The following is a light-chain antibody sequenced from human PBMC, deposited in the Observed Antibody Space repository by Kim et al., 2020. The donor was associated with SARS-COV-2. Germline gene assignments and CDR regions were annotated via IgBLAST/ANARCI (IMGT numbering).Light chain of an antibody. CDR1: SSDVGNYNL. CDR3: CSYAGSRNV. V-gene: IGLV2-23*02. Sequence: PGPSITISCAGTSSDVGNYNLVSWYQQHPGKAPNLMIYEVTKRPSGVSNRFSGSKSGNTASPTISGLQAEDEADYYCCSYAGSRNVFGGGTQLTVL. J-gene: IGLJ7*01. CDR2: EVT.